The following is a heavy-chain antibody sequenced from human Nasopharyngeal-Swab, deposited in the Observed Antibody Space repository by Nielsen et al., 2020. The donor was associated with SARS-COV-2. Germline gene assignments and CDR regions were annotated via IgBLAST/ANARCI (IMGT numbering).Heavy chain of an antibody. D-gene: IGHD5-12*01. J-gene: IGHJ6*03. Sequence: LRLSCAVSGGSIISGGYSWSWIRQSPGKGLEWIGYIYHSGSTNYNPSLQSRATISVDTSKNQFSLKLTSVTAADTAIYYCARLRSCGYDYGQQTYYHYYIDGWGKGTKVTVSS. CDR2: IYHSGST. CDR1: GGSIISGGYS. V-gene: IGHV4-30-2*06. CDR3: ARLRSCGYDYGQQTYYHYYIDG.